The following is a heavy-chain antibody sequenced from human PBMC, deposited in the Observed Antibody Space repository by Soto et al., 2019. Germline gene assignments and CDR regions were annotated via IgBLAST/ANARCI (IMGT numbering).Heavy chain of an antibody. CDR3: ASGGDAQWLVPGGSYYYYGMDV. CDR1: GGSISSYY. Sequence: KPSETLSLTCTVSGGSISSYYWSWIRQPPGKGLEWIGYIYYSGSTNYNPSLKSRVTISVDTSKNQFSLKLSSVTAADTAVYYCASGGDAQWLVPGGSYYYYGMDVWGQGTTVTVSS. CDR2: IYYSGST. V-gene: IGHV4-59*01. J-gene: IGHJ6*02. D-gene: IGHD6-19*01.